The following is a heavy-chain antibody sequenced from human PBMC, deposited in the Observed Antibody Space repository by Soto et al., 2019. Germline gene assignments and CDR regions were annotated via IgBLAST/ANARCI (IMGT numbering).Heavy chain of an antibody. Sequence: PGGSLRLSCAASGFTFSDHYMDWVRQAPGKGLEWVGRIRNKANSYSTQYAASVKGRFTISRDDSKTSLSLQMNSLKTEDTAVYYCTRVRIYADESVRPFDIWGQGTVVTVSS. CDR3: TRVRIYADESVRPFDI. J-gene: IGHJ3*02. CDR1: GFTFSDHY. D-gene: IGHD2-8*01. V-gene: IGHV3-72*01. CDR2: IRNKANSYST.